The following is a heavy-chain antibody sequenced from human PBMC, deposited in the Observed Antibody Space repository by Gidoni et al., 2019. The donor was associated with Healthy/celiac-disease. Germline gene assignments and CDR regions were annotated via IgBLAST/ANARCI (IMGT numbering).Heavy chain of an antibody. CDR1: GYTLTELS. D-gene: IGHD6-13*01. CDR2: FDPEDGET. V-gene: IGHV1-24*01. CDR3: ATVFNSSSWYDLDY. J-gene: IGHJ4*02. Sequence: QVQLVQSGAEVKKPGASVKVSCKVSGYTLTELSMTWVRQAPGKGLAWMGGFDPEDGETIYAQKFQGRVTMTEDTSTDTAYMELSSLRSEDTAVYYCATVFNSSSWYDLDYWGQGTLVTVSS.